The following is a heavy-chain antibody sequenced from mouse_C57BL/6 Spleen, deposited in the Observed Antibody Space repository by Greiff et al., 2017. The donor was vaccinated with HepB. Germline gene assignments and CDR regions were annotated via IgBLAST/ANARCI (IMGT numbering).Heavy chain of an antibody. CDR1: GYTFTSYW. Sequence: VQLQQPGAELVMPGASVKLSCKASGYTFTSYWMHWVKQRPGQGLEWIGEIDPSGSYTNYNQKFKGKTTLTEDKSSSTAYMQLSSLTSEDSAVYYCARGSSYDLYSIAYWGQGTPVTVSS. V-gene: IGHV1-69*01. CDR2: IDPSGSYT. J-gene: IGHJ4*01. D-gene: IGHD1-1*01. CDR3: ARGSSYDLYSIAY.